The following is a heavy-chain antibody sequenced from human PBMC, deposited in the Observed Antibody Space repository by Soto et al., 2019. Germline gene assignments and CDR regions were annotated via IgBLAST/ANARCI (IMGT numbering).Heavy chain of an antibody. Sequence: PSETLSLTCTVSGGSISSSSYCWGWIRQPPGKGLEWIGSIYYSGSTYYNPSLKSRVTISVDTSKKQLSMKLSSVTAADTAVFYCARIDYGDYTYYYYMDVWGKGTTVTVSS. CDR2: IYYSGST. CDR1: GGSISSSSYC. V-gene: IGHV4-39*01. J-gene: IGHJ6*03. CDR3: ARIDYGDYTYYYYMDV. D-gene: IGHD4-17*01.